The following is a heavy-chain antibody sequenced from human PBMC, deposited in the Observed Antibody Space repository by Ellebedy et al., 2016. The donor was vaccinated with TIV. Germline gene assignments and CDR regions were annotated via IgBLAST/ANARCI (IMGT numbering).Heavy chain of an antibody. J-gene: IGHJ3*02. Sequence: GESLKISXKASGYSFTTYWIGWVRQMPGKGQEWMGIIYPGDSDTRYSPSFQGQVTISADKSISTAYLQWSSLKASDTAMYYCARYNSDGGAFDIWGQGTMVTVSS. V-gene: IGHV5-51*01. CDR2: IYPGDSDT. CDR3: ARYNSDGGAFDI. D-gene: IGHD5-24*01. CDR1: GYSFTTYW.